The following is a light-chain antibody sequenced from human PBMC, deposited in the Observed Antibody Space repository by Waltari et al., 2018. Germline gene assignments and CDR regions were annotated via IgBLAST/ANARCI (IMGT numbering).Light chain of an antibody. Sequence: DIQMTQSPSSLSASVGDRVTITCQASRDISSYLNWYQQKPGKAPQLLMSAASNLEAGVPSRFSGSRSGTDFTFTITSLQSEDIATYYCQQYADLPWTFGQGTKVEIK. CDR2: AAS. CDR1: RDISSY. J-gene: IGKJ1*01. V-gene: IGKV1-33*01. CDR3: QQYADLPWT.